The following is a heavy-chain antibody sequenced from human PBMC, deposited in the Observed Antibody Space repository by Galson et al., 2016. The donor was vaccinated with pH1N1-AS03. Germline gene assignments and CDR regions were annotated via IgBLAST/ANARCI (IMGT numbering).Heavy chain of an antibody. Sequence: SVKVSCKASGYTFTSYGFTWVRQAPGQGLEWMGWINTDSGVTNYAQKFEAWVTMTRDTSVSTAYMELYGLKSDDTAVYYCARDPRGPCTSATCATSYYFGMDVWGQGTTVIVSS. CDR1: GYTFTSYG. D-gene: IGHD2/OR15-2a*01. CDR2: INTDSGVT. J-gene: IGHJ6*02. CDR3: ARDPRGPCTSATCATSYYFGMDV. V-gene: IGHV1-2*04.